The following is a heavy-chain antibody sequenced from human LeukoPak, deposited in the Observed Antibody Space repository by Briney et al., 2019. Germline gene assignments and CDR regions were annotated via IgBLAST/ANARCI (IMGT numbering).Heavy chain of an antibody. V-gene: IGHV1-2*06. CDR1: GYTFTGYY. CDR2: INPNNGGT. Sequence: ASVKVSCKASGYTFTGYYIHWVRQAPGQGLEWMGRINPNNGGTNYAQKFQGRVTMTRDMSMSTAYMELSRLRSVDAAVYYCAGEDNSSGFRPFDIWGQGTMVTVPS. D-gene: IGHD3-22*01. J-gene: IGHJ3*02. CDR3: AGEDNSSGFRPFDI.